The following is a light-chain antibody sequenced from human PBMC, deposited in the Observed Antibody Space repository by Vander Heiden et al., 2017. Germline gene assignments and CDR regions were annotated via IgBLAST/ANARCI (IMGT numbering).Light chain of an antibody. CDR2: DAS. Sequence: DIQMTQSPSSLSASVGDRVTITCQASQDISNYLNWYQQKTGKAPKLLIYDASNLETGVPPRFSGSGSWTDFTFTISSLQPEDIATYYCQQYDNRPPGAFGGGTKVEIK. CDR3: QQYDNRPPGA. CDR1: QDISNY. J-gene: IGKJ4*01. V-gene: IGKV1-33*01.